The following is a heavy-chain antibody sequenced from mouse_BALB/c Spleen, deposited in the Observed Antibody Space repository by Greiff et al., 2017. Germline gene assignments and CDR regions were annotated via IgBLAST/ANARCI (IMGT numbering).Heavy chain of an antibody. CDR2: ISSGSSTI. CDR3: ARWGFITTAPYAMDY. J-gene: IGHJ4*01. D-gene: IGHD1-2*01. CDR1: GFTFSSFG. V-gene: IGHV5-17*02. Sequence: EVQGVESGGGLVQPGGSRKLSCAASGFTFSSFGMHWVRQAPEKGLEWVAYISSGSSTIYYADTVKGRFTISRDNPKNTLFLQMTSLRSEDTAMYYCARWGFITTAPYAMDYWGQGTSVTVSS.